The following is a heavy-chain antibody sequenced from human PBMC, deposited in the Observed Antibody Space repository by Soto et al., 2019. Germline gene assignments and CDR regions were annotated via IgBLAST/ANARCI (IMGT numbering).Heavy chain of an antibody. Sequence: EVQLVESGGGLVQPGGSLRLSCAASGFTFSSYEMNWVRQAPGKGLEWVSYISSSGSTIYYADSVKGRFTISRDNAKNSLYLQMNSLRAEDTAVYYGARGGNYGDLEIDYWGQGTLVTVSS. CDR2: ISSSGSTI. V-gene: IGHV3-48*03. D-gene: IGHD4-17*01. CDR3: ARGGNYGDLEIDY. J-gene: IGHJ4*02. CDR1: GFTFSSYE.